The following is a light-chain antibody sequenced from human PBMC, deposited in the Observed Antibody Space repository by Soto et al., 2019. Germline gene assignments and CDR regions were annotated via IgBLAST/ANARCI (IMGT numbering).Light chain of an antibody. J-gene: IGKJ1*01. CDR3: QQYNSHWT. V-gene: IGKV1-12*01. CDR1: QGISNW. Sequence: IQLTQSPSSVSASVGDRVTITFRASQGISNWLAWYHQKPGKAPELLLYSAARLQCGVPSRFSGIGSGTEFTLTISSLQPNDFATYYCQQYNSHWTFGQATKV. CDR2: SAA.